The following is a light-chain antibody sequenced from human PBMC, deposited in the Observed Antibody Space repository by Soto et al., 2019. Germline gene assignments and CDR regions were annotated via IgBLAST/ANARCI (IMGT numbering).Light chain of an antibody. Sequence: DIQLTQSPSFLSASVGDRVTITCRASQDIRSYLAWYQVKPGKAPKPLIYGASTLQSGVPVRFSGSGSGTEFTLRISSLQPEDFATYYCQQLKSYPLTFGGGTKVEIK. J-gene: IGKJ4*01. CDR1: QDIRSY. V-gene: IGKV1-9*01. CDR2: GAS. CDR3: QQLKSYPLT.